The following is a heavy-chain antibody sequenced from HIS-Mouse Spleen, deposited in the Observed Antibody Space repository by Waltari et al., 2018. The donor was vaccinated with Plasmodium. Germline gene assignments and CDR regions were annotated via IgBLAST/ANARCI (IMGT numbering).Heavy chain of an antibody. D-gene: IGHD6-13*01. J-gene: IGHJ2*01. CDR2: IKQDGSEK. V-gene: IGHV3-7*01. CDR3: ASSWNWYFDL. CDR1: GFTFGSYW. Sequence: EVQLVESGGGLVQPGGSLRLSCAASGFTFGSYWMSWVRQAPGKGLEWVANIKQDGSEKYYVDSVKGRFTISRDNAKNSLYLQMNSLRAEDTAVYYCASSWNWYFDLWGRGTLVTVSS.